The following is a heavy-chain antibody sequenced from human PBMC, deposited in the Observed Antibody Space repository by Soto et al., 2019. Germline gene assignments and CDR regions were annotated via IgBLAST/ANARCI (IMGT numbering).Heavy chain of an antibody. CDR2: INPSGGRT. CDR3: ARTYCAADCPPRYFDY. Sequence: ASVKVSCKASGYTFTGYYMHWVRQAPGQGLEWMGIINPSGGRTSYAQKFQDRVTMTRDTSTSTVYMELSSLRSEDTAVYYCARTYCAADCPPRYFDYWGQGTLVTVSS. D-gene: IGHD2-21*02. CDR1: GYTFTGYY. J-gene: IGHJ4*02. V-gene: IGHV1-46*01.